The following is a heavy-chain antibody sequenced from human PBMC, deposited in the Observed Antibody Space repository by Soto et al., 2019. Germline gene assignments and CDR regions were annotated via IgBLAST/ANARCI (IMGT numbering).Heavy chain of an antibody. Sequence: EVKLVQSGAEVKKPGESLRISCKGSGYTFTSYWINWVRQMPGKGLEWMGRMDPTDSYTNYNPSFQGHVTISADKSLSTAYLQWASLRASDTASYYCARGGPQVVHNWVDPWGQGTLVTVSS. CDR2: MDPTDSYT. V-gene: IGHV5-10-1*01. CDR1: GYTFTSYW. CDR3: ARGGPQVVHNWVDP. D-gene: IGHD2-15*01. J-gene: IGHJ5*02.